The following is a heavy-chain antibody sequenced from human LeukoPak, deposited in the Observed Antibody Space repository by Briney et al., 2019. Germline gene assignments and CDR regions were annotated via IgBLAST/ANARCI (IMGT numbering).Heavy chain of an antibody. J-gene: IGHJ5*02. Sequence: GASVKVSCKASGYTFTGYYMHWVRQAPGQGLEWMGWINPNSGGTNYAQKFQGRVTMTRDTSISTAYMELSRLRSDDTAVYYCAREGYKDLRFLEWLFNPVWFDPWGQGTLVTVSS. CDR2: INPNSGGT. V-gene: IGHV1-2*02. CDR3: AREGYKDLRFLEWLFNPVWFDP. D-gene: IGHD3-3*01. CDR1: GYTFTGYY.